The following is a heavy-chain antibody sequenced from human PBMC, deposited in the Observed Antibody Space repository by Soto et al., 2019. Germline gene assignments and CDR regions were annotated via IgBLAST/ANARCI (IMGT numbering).Heavy chain of an antibody. CDR1: GGTFSSYA. Sequence: ASVKVSCKASGGTFSSYAIGWVRQAPGQGLEWMGGIIPIFGTANYAQKFQGRVTITADESTSTAYMELSSLRSEDTAVYYCARDPSGYELTPSDYWGQGTLVTVSS. V-gene: IGHV1-69*13. CDR3: ARDPSGYELTPSDY. J-gene: IGHJ4*02. D-gene: IGHD5-12*01. CDR2: IIPIFGTA.